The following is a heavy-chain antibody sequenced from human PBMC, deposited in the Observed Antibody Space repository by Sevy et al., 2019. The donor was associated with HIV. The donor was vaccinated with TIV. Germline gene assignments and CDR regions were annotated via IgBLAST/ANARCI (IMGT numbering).Heavy chain of an antibody. CDR3: ARAYIAAASNFDY. CDR2: ISAGGTTP. V-gene: IGHV3-23*01. CDR1: GFIFSNYP. D-gene: IGHD6-13*01. J-gene: IGHJ4*02. Sequence: GGSLRLSCAASGFIFSNYPMSWVRHSPGKGLEWVSDISAGGTTPYYADSVEGRFTISRDNSKNTVSLQMNSLGAEDTAIYYCARAYIAAASNFDYWGQGTLVTVSS.